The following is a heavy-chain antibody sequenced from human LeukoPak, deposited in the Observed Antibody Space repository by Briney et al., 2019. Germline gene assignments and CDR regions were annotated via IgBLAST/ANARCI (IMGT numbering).Heavy chain of an antibody. J-gene: IGHJ5*02. V-gene: IGHV4-38-2*02. CDR1: GYSISSGYY. D-gene: IGHD3-22*01. CDR2: IYHSGST. CDR3: AREGITMIVVAHNWFDP. Sequence: PSETLSLTCTVSGYSISSGYYWGWIRQPPGKGLEWIGSIYHSGSTYYNPSLKSRVTISVDTSKNQCSLKLSSVTAADTAVYYCAREGITMIVVAHNWFDPWGQGTLVTVSS.